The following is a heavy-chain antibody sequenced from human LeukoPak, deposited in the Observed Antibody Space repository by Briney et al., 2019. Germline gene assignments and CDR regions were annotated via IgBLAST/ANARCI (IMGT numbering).Heavy chain of an antibody. CDR2: ISAYNGNT. D-gene: IGHD2-15*01. CDR1: GYTFTSYG. V-gene: IGHV1-18*01. Sequence: ASVKVSCKASGYTFTSYGISWVRRAPGQGLEWMGWISAYNGNTNYAQKLQGRVTMTTDTSTSTVYMELSSLRSEDTAVYYCARVGYCSGGSCYPFDYWGQGTLVTVSS. CDR3: ARVGYCSGGSCYPFDY. J-gene: IGHJ4*02.